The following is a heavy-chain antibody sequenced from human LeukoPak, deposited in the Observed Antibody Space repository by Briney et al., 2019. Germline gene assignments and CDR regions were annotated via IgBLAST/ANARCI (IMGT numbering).Heavy chain of an antibody. D-gene: IGHD3-10*01. CDR1: GGSISSGSYY. CDR3: AAGLGSWALDAFDI. J-gene: IGHJ3*02. CDR2: IYTSGST. V-gene: IGHV4-61*02. Sequence: SQTLSLTCTVSGGSISSGSYYWSWIRQPAGKGLEWIGRIYTSGSTNYNPSLKSRVTISVDTSKNQFSLKLSSVTAADTAVYYCAAGLGSWALDAFDIWGQGTMVTVSS.